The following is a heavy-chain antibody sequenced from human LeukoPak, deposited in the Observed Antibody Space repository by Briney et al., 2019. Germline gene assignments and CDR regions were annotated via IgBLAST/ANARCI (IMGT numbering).Heavy chain of an antibody. J-gene: IGHJ4*02. V-gene: IGHV4-59*01. CDR1: GGSISSYY. CDR3: ARAATFNLDY. D-gene: IGHD1-14*01. Sequence: PSETLSLTCTVSGGSISSYYWSWIRQPPGKGLEWIGYIYYSGSTNYNPSLKSRVTISVDTSKNQFSLKLSSVTAADTAVYYCARAATFNLDYWGPGTLVTVSS. CDR2: IYYSGST.